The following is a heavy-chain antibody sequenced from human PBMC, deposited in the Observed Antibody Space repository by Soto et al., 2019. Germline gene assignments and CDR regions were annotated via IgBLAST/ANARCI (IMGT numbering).Heavy chain of an antibody. Sequence: QVQLVQSGAEVQKPGASVKVSCKASGYIFNNYGISWVRQAPGQGLEWMGWIYSKEGKINFAQKFQGRVTMTTDTSTSTAYIELRSLRFDDSAVYFCARDIDFDSDYWGQGTLVTVSS. D-gene: IGHD3-9*01. CDR2: IYSKEGKI. J-gene: IGHJ4*02. CDR3: ARDIDFDSDY. V-gene: IGHV1-18*01. CDR1: GYIFNNYG.